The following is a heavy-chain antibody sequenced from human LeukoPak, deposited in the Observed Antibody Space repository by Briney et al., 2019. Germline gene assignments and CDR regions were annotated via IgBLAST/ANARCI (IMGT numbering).Heavy chain of an antibody. CDR2: IYYTGST. D-gene: IGHD4-17*01. Sequence: PSETLSLTCTVSGGSITSSSYQWGWIRQPPGKGLEWTVNIYYTGSTYYNPSLKSRVTVSLDTSKNYFSLKLSSVTAADTAIYYCASVLYGDFDYWGQGTLVTVSS. CDR3: ASVLYGDFDY. V-gene: IGHV4-39*02. CDR1: GGSITSSSYQ. J-gene: IGHJ4*02.